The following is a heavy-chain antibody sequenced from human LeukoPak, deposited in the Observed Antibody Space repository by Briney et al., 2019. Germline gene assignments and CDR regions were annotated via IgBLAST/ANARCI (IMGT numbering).Heavy chain of an antibody. CDR3: ASVADSGGCDY. J-gene: IGHJ4*02. D-gene: IGHD6-19*01. CDR1: GGSISSSSYY. CDR2: IYYSGST. V-gene: IGHV4-39*01. Sequence: KPSETLSLTCTVSGGSISSSSYYWGWIRQPPGKGLEWIGSIYYSGSTYYNPSLKSRVTISVDTSKNQFSLKLSSVTAADTAVYYCASVADSGGCDYWGQGTLVTVSS.